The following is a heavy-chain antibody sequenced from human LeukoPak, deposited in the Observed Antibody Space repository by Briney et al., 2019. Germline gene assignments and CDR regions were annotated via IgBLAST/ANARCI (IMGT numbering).Heavy chain of an antibody. Sequence: PSETLSLTCTVSGGSISSSSYYWGWIRQPPGKGLEWIGSIYYSGSTYYNPSLKSRVTMSVDTSKNQFSLKLSSVTAVDTAVYYCVRRNYYDSSGYDYWYFDLWGRGTLVTVSS. CDR2: IYYSGST. D-gene: IGHD3-22*01. V-gene: IGHV4-39*07. CDR1: GGSISSSSYY. J-gene: IGHJ2*01. CDR3: VRRNYYDSSGYDYWYFDL.